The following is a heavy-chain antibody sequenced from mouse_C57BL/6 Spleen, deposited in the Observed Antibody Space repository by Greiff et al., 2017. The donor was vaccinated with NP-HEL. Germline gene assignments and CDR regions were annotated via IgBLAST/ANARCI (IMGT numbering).Heavy chain of an antibody. CDR2: IYPSDSET. J-gene: IGHJ3*01. V-gene: IGHV1-61*01. D-gene: IGHD2-2*01. CDR1: GYTFTSYW. Sequence: VQLQQPGAELVRPGSSVKLSCKASGYTFTSYWMDWVKQRPGQGLEWIGNIYPSDSETHYNQKFKDKATLTVDKSSSTAYMQLSSLTSEDSAVYYCARGRGYDSAWFAYWGQGTLVTVSA. CDR3: ARGRGYDSAWFAY.